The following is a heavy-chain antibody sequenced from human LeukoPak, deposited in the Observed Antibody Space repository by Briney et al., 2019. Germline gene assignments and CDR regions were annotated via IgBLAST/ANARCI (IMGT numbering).Heavy chain of an antibody. Sequence: SETLSLTCSVSGGSISSGGYYWSCVRQHPGKGLEWIGYIYYSGSTYYNPSLKSRVTISVDTSKNQFSLKLSSVTAADTAVYYCARGGVVPAAKRLYYFDYWGQGTLVTVSS. J-gene: IGHJ4*02. CDR3: ARGGVVPAAKRLYYFDY. D-gene: IGHD2-2*01. V-gene: IGHV4-31*03. CDR2: IYYSGST. CDR1: GGSISSGGYY.